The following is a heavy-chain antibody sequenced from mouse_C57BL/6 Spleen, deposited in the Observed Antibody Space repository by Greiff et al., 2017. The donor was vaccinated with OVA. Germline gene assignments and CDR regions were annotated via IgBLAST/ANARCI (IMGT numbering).Heavy chain of an antibody. V-gene: IGHV1-54*01. CDR1: GYAFTNYL. J-gene: IGHJ2*01. CDR3: GRGNFDC. CDR2: INPGSGGT. Sequence: QVQLQQSGAELVRPGTSVKVSCKASGYAFTNYLIEWVKQRPGQGLEWIGVINPGSGGTNYNEKFKGKATLTADKSSSTAYMQLSSLASEDSAVYFCGRGNFDCWGQGTTLTVSS.